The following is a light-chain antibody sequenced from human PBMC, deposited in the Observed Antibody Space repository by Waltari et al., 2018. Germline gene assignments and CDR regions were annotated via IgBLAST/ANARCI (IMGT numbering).Light chain of an antibody. Sequence: DIVMTQSPDSLAVSLGERATINCTSSQSILYSSNNKNYLAWYQQKPGQPPKLLISWASTRESGVPDRFSGSGSGTDFTLTISSLQAEDVAVYYCQQYLATPLTFGGGTKVEIK. CDR3: QQYLATPLT. CDR1: QSILYSSNNKNY. CDR2: WAS. V-gene: IGKV4-1*01. J-gene: IGKJ4*01.